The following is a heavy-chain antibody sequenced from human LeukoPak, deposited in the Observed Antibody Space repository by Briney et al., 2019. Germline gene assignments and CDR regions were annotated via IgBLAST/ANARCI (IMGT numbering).Heavy chain of an antibody. CDR2: IIPIFGTA. CDR1: GYTFTSYG. CDR3: ASSQAYSSSWYVPSGY. J-gene: IGHJ4*02. Sequence: ASVKVSCKASGYTFTSYGISWVRQAPGQGLEWMGGIIPIFGTANYAQKFQDRVTITTDESRSTAYMELSSLRSEDTAVYYCASSQAYSSSWYVPSGYWGQGTLVTVSS. V-gene: IGHV1-69*05. D-gene: IGHD6-13*01.